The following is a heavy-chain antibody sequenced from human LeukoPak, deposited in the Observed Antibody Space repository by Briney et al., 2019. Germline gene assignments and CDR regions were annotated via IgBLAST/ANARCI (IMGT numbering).Heavy chain of an antibody. CDR2: IRYNGNNQ. J-gene: IGHJ6*03. CDR1: GFTFNNYG. Sequence: GGSLRLSCAASGFTFNNYGMHWVRRAPGKGLEWVAFIRYNGNNQYYADPVKGRFTISRDNSKNTLYLQMNSLRAEDTAVYNCAKGYGWEASYYYYYMDVWGKGTTVTISS. V-gene: IGHV3-30*02. D-gene: IGHD1-26*01. CDR3: AKGYGWEASYYYYYMDV.